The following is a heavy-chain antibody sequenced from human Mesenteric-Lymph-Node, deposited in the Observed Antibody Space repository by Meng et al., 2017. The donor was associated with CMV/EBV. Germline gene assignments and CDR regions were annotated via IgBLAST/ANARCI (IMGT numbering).Heavy chain of an antibody. CDR1: GFTVSSNY. Sequence: GGSLRLSCAASGFTVSSNYMSWVRQAPGKGLEWVTFIRYDASNKDYRDSVKGRFTISRGNSKNTLYLQMNSLRAEDTAVYYCAKDLGNWNHVAYDAFDMWGPGTMVTVSS. CDR2: IRYDASNK. J-gene: IGHJ3*02. D-gene: IGHD1-14*01. V-gene: IGHV3-30*02. CDR3: AKDLGNWNHVAYDAFDM.